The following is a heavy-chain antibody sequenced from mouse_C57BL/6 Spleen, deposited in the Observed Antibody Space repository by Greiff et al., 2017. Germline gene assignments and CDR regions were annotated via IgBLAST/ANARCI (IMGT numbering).Heavy chain of an antibody. J-gene: IGHJ3*01. CDR1: GYTFTDYE. V-gene: IGHV1-15*01. Sequence: VQRVESGAELVRPGASVTLSCKASGYTFTDYEMHWVKQTPVHGLEWIGAIDPETGGTAYNQKFKGKAILTADKSSSTAYMELRSLTSEDSAVYYCTKGYDYDEFAYWGQGTLVTVSA. CDR3: TKGYDYDEFAY. D-gene: IGHD2-4*01. CDR2: IDPETGGT.